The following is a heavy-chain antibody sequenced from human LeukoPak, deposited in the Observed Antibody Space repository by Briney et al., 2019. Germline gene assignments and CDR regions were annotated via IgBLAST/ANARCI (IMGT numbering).Heavy chain of an antibody. Sequence: GGSLRLSCAASGFTFSSYWMSWVRQAPGKGLEWVANIKQDGSEKYYVDSVKGRFTISRDNAKNSLYLQMNSLRAEDTAVYYCARGSYDSSGYYYVRGYYYYYYGMDVWGQGTTVTVSS. D-gene: IGHD3-22*01. J-gene: IGHJ6*02. CDR1: GFTFSSYW. CDR3: ARGSYDSSGYYYVRGYYYYYYGMDV. CDR2: IKQDGSEK. V-gene: IGHV3-7*01.